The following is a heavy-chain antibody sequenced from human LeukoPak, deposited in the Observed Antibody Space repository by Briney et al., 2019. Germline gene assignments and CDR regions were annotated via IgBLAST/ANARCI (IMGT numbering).Heavy chain of an antibody. CDR2: ISGNGDTI. Sequence: GGSLSLSCAASGFAFRTYAMQWVRQAPEKGLEYVAGISGNGDTIYYEDSVKGRFTMSGDNSRNTLYLQMGSLRPEDTAVYYCARDGKATNDYWGQGTLVAVSS. CDR3: ARDGKATNDY. J-gene: IGHJ4*02. V-gene: IGHV3-64*02. CDR1: GFAFRTYA. D-gene: IGHD5-24*01.